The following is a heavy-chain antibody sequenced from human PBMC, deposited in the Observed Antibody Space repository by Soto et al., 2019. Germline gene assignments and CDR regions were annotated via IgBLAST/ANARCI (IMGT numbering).Heavy chain of an antibody. Sequence: QVQLQESGPGLVKPSETLSLSCSVSGGSISGHYWSWVRQTPGKGLEWIGYMYYSGSTNYNPSLKRRVPITVDTSNNHFSLRLNSVTAADTAVYYCARGPYYDLIWNYYCMDVWGKGTTVTVSS. CDR2: MYYSGST. CDR1: GGSISGHY. D-gene: IGHD3-16*01. J-gene: IGHJ6*03. V-gene: IGHV4-59*08. CDR3: ARGPYYDLIWNYYCMDV.